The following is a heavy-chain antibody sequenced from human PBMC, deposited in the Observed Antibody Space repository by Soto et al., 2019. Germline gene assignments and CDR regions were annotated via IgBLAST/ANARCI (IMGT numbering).Heavy chain of an antibody. Sequence: PGGSLRLSCAASGFTFSSYWMHWVRQAPGKGLVWVSRINSDGGSTSYADSVKGRFTISRDNAKNTLYLQMNSLRAEDTAVYYCARGYSSGWFQVGAFDIWGQGTMVTVSS. V-gene: IGHV3-74*01. CDR1: GFTFSSYW. CDR3: ARGYSSGWFQVGAFDI. CDR2: INSDGGST. D-gene: IGHD6-19*01. J-gene: IGHJ3*02.